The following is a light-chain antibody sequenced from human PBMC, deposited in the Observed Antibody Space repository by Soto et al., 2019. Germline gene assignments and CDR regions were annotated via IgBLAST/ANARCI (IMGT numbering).Light chain of an antibody. V-gene: IGKV3-20*01. CDR3: QQYGSSPWT. Sequence: EIVLTQSPGTLSLSPGERATLSCRASPSVSSSYLAWYQQKPGQAPRLLIYGASSRATGIPDRFSGSGSGTDLPLTISRLEPGDFAVYYWQQYGSSPWTFGQGTKVEIK. CDR1: PSVSSSY. CDR2: GAS. J-gene: IGKJ1*01.